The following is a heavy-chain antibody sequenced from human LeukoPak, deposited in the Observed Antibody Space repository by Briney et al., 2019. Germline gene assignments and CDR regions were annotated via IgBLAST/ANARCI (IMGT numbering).Heavy chain of an antibody. J-gene: IGHJ4*02. Sequence: GGSLRLSCAASGFIVSSNYISWVRQAPEKGLEWVSVIYSDGSTYYTDSVKGRFTISRDNSKNTLYLQMDSLRAEDTAVYYCARGSGYYGYWGQGTLVTVSS. D-gene: IGHD3-22*01. CDR1: GFIVSSNY. V-gene: IGHV3-66*01. CDR2: IYSDGST. CDR3: ARGSGYYGY.